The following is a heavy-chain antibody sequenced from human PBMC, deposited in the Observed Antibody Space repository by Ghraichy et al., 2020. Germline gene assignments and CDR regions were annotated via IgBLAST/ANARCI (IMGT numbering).Heavy chain of an antibody. Sequence: LSLTCAASGFTFSSYAMSWVRQAPGKGLEWVSAISGSGGSTYYADSVKGRFTISRDNSKNTLYLQMNSLRAKDTAVYYCAKVDTAMGEDYWGQGTLVTVSS. D-gene: IGHD5-18*01. J-gene: IGHJ4*02. V-gene: IGHV3-23*01. CDR2: ISGSGGST. CDR1: GFTFSSYA. CDR3: AKVDTAMGEDY.